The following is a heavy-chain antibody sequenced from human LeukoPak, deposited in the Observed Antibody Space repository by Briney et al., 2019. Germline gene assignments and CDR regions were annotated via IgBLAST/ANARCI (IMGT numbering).Heavy chain of an antibody. CDR1: GFTFSNYV. V-gene: IGHV3-30*18. Sequence: GGSLRLSCAASGFTFSNYVMHWVRQAPGKGLEWVALISYDGSNKYYADSVKGRFTISRDNSKNTLYLQVNSLRAEDTAVYYCANPYGDHSDYWGQGTLVTVSS. CDR3: ANPYGDHSDY. D-gene: IGHD4-17*01. J-gene: IGHJ4*02. CDR2: ISYDGSNK.